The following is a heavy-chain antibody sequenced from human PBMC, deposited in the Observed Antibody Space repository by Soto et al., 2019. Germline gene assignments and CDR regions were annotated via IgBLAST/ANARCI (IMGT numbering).Heavy chain of an antibody. CDR3: ARPFCSSNSCHNWFDS. CDR2: INPNSGDT. J-gene: IGHJ5*01. V-gene: IGHV1-2*02. D-gene: IGHD2-2*01. Sequence: QVQLVQSGAEVKKPGASVKVSCKASGYIFTGYYINWVRQAPGQGLEWMGWINPNSGDTSYLQKFQGRVSMTTDTSINTAYMELGRLTSDDTAVYYCARPFCSSNSCHNWFDSWGQGTLVTVSS. CDR1: GYIFTGYY.